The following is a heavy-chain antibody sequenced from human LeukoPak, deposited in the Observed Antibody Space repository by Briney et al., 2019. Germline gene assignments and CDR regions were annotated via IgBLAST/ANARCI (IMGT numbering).Heavy chain of an antibody. CDR1: GFTFSDYW. CDR3: ARDVHGGAFDY. Sequence: GGSLRLSCAASGFTFSDYWMNWVRQAPGKGLEWVANINQDGSAKYYVDSVKGRFTLSRDNAMNSLFLQMNSLRAEDTAVYYCARDVHGGAFDYWGQGTLVTVSS. J-gene: IGHJ4*02. V-gene: IGHV3-7*01. CDR2: INQDGSAK. D-gene: IGHD4-23*01.